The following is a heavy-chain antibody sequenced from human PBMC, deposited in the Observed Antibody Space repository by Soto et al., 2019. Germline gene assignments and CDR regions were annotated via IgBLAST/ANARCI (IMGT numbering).Heavy chain of an antibody. D-gene: IGHD3-22*01. Sequence: QLQLQESGSGLVKPSQTLSLTCAVSGGSISSGGYSWSWIRQPPGKGLEWIGYIYHSGSTYYNPSLKSRVTISVDRSKNQFSLKLSSVTAADTAVYYCARGPYYDSSGYYYGMDVWGQGTTVTVSS. CDR2: IYHSGST. V-gene: IGHV4-30-2*01. CDR1: GGSISSGGYS. J-gene: IGHJ6*02. CDR3: ARGPYYDSSGYYYGMDV.